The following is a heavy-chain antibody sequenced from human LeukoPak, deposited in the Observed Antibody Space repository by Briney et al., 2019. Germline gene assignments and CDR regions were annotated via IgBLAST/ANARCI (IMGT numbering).Heavy chain of an antibody. CDR1: GGSITSSY. Sequence: PSETLSLTCTVSGGSITSSYWSWIRQSPGKGLEWIGYIHYTGSTNYNPSLKSRVTMLIDTSKNQFSLKLSSVTAADTAVYYCARGRYPAGDNWFDPWGQGTLVTVSS. D-gene: IGHD3-9*01. J-gene: IGHJ5*02. CDR2: IHYTGST. V-gene: IGHV4-59*01. CDR3: ARGRYPAGDNWFDP.